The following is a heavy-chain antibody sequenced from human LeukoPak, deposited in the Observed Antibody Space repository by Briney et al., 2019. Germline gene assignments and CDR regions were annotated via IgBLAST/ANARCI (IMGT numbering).Heavy chain of an antibody. CDR2: IDKDGSEK. D-gene: IGHD3-16*02. CDR3: ARGTAGYHSSYFDY. V-gene: IGHV3-7*01. CDR1: GFTFSNYW. J-gene: IGHJ4*02. Sequence: GGSLRLSCAASGFTFSNYWMSWVRQAPGKGPEWVAKIDKDGSEKYSVDSVRGRFTISRDNAKNTLYLQMNSLRAEDTAVYYCARGTAGYHSSYFDYWGQGTLVTVSS.